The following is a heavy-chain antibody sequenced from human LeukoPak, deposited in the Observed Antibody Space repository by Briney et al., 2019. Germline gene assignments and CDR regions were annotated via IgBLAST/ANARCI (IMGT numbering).Heavy chain of an antibody. CDR2: IYYSGST. J-gene: IGHJ5*02. Sequence: NPSETLSLTCTVSGGSISSYYSSWIRQPPGKGLEWIGYIYYSGSTNYNPSLKSRVTISVDTSKNQFSLKLSSVTAADTAVYYCARDVRRAYYGSGSSYWFDPWGQGTLVTVSS. V-gene: IGHV4-59*12. CDR1: GGSISSYY. D-gene: IGHD3-10*01. CDR3: ARDVRRAYYGSGSSYWFDP.